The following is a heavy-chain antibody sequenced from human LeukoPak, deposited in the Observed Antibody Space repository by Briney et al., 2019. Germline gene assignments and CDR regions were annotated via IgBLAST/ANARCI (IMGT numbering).Heavy chain of an antibody. CDR1: GFTLSSYA. CDR2: ISASGGGT. CDR3: AKERDGDYVRYTHY. J-gene: IGHJ4*02. V-gene: IGHV3-23*01. Sequence: PGGSLRLSCAASGFTLSSYAMSWVRQAPGKGLEWVSSISASGGGTYYADSVKGRFTISRDNSKNTLYLQLSSLRADDTAVYHCAKERDGDYVRYTHYWGQGTLVTVSS. D-gene: IGHD4-17*01.